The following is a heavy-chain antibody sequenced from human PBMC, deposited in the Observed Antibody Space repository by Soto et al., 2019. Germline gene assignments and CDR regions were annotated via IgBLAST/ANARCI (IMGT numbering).Heavy chain of an antibody. CDR3: ARDSDYGGNSVDY. CDR2: IYYSGST. D-gene: IGHD4-17*01. J-gene: IGHJ4*02. Sequence: QVQLQESGPGLVKPSQTLSLTCTVSGGSISSGDYYWSWIRQPPGKGLEWIGYIYYSGSTYYNPSLKSRVTISVDTSKNQFSLKLSSVTAADTAVYYGARDSDYGGNSVDYWGQGTLVTVSS. CDR1: GGSISSGDYY. V-gene: IGHV4-30-4*01.